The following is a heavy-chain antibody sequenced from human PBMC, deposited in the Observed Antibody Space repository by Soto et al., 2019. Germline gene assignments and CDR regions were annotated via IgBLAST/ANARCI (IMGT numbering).Heavy chain of an antibody. Sequence: QVQLVESGGGVVQPGRSLRLSCVASAFTFSSYAMHWVRQAPGKGLEWVAVISDDGSDKYYADSVKGRFTISRDNSKNTLYLQMSSLRSEDTAEYYCASRSRFGGQLWWTIDYWGQGTLVTVTS. CDR1: AFTFSSYA. CDR2: ISDDGSDK. V-gene: IGHV3-30-3*01. D-gene: IGHD5-18*01. J-gene: IGHJ4*02. CDR3: ASRSRFGGQLWWTIDY.